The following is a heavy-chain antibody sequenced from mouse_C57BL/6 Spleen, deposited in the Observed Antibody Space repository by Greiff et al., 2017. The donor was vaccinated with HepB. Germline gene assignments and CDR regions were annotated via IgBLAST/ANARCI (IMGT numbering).Heavy chain of an antibody. CDR3: ARTGGYGSSYDAWFAY. Sequence: VQLQQSGPELVKPGASVKISCKASGYSFTDYNMNWVKQSNGKSLEWIGVINPNYGTTSYNQKFKGKATLTVDQSSSTADMQLNSLTSEDSAVYYCARTGGYGSSYDAWFAYWGQGTLVTVSA. V-gene: IGHV1-39*01. CDR2: INPNYGTT. D-gene: IGHD1-1*01. J-gene: IGHJ3*01. CDR1: GYSFTDYN.